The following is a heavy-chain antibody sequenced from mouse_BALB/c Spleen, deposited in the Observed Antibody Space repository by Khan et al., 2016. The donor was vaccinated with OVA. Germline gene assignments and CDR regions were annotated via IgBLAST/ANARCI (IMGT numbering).Heavy chain of an antibody. V-gene: IGHV3-1*02. CDR2: IHFSGST. CDR1: VYSITSGYN. J-gene: IGHJ3*01. CDR3: AGGFPTY. Sequence: EVQLQESGPDLVKPSQSLSLTCTVTVYSITSGYNWHWIRQFPGNKLEWMGYIHFSGSTSYNPSLKSRISITRDTSKTQFFLQLNSVTTEDTSTYDCAGGFPTYWGQGTMVTVSA.